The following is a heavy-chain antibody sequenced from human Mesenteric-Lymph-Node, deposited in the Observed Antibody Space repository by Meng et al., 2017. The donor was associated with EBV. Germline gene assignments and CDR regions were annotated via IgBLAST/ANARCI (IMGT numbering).Heavy chain of an antibody. D-gene: IGHD2-15*01. CDR2: MNHDGRA. CDR3: ARLVVDPIDNWFDP. Sequence: QMQEQGWCALPLKPSATLSLMCTVYGVYFSDHYWSWTRQPPGKGPQWIGEMNHDGRANYNPSLKSRVTMSVDTSKNQLSLKLSSVTAADTAIYYCARLVVDPIDNWFDPWGQGTLVTVSS. V-gene: IGHV4-34*01. CDR1: GVYFSDHY. J-gene: IGHJ5*02.